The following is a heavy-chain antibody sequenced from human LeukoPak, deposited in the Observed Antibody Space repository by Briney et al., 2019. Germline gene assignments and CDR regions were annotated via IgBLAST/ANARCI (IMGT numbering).Heavy chain of an antibody. CDR1: GGSISGSSYY. D-gene: IGHD3-3*01. V-gene: IGHV4-39*07. J-gene: IGHJ4*02. CDR2: IFYSGST. Sequence: NPSETLSLTCTVSGGSISGSSYYWGWIRQPPGKGLEWIGSIFYSGSTYYNPSLKSRVTISVDTSKKEFSLKLSSVTAADTAVYYCARVYDFWSGYYDYWGQGTLVTVSS. CDR3: ARVYDFWSGYYDY.